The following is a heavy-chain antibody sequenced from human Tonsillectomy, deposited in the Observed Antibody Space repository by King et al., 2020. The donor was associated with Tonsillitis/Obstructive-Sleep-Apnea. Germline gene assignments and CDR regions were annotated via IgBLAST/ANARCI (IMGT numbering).Heavy chain of an antibody. CDR3: ARHTGRWSYHSGSSPFDY. CDR1: GGSISSYY. V-gene: IGHV4-59*08. J-gene: IGHJ4*02. Sequence: QLQESGPGLVKPSETLSLTCTVSGGSISSYYWSWVRQPPGKGLEWIGYIFYTGSTNYNPSLKSRVTISVDTSKNQFSLKLSSVTAADTAVYYCARHTGRWSYHSGSSPFDYWGQGTLVTVSS. D-gene: IGHD6-13*01. CDR2: IFYTGST.